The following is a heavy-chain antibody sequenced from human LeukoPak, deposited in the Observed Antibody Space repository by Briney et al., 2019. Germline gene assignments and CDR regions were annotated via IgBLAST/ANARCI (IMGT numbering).Heavy chain of an antibody. D-gene: IGHD2-15*01. V-gene: IGHV3-53*01. CDR2: TYPGGLT. J-gene: IGHJ6*02. CDR3: ARFSCSGASCYGLDV. CDR1: RFTVRTNY. Sequence: GGSLRRSCAAPRFTVRTNYMSWVRQTPGRGLEGVSVTYPGGLTYYADSVRGRFTVSRDNSKNSLYLQMNSLRVEDTAVYYCARFSCSGASCYGLDVWGQGTTVIVS.